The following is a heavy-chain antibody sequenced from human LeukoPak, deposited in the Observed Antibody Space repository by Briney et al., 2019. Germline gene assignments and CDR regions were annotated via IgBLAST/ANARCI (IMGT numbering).Heavy chain of an antibody. CDR3: ARGFVVVPAAFDY. J-gene: IGHJ4*02. D-gene: IGHD2-2*01. V-gene: IGHV3-21*01. CDR2: ISSSSSYI. Sequence: PGGSLRLSCAASGFTFSSYSMNWVRQAPGKGLEWVSSISSSSSYIYYADSVKGRFTISRDNAKNSLYLQMNSLRAEDTAVYYCARGFVVVPAAFDYWGQGTLVTVSS. CDR1: GFTFSSYS.